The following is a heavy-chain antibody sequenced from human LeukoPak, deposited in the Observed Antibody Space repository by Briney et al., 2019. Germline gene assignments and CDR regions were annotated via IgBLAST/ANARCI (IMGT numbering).Heavy chain of an antibody. CDR1: GFTFSSYG. D-gene: IGHD1-26*01. CDR3: AKGMGYSGSLDI. CDR2: ISYDGSNE. J-gene: IGHJ3*02. Sequence: PGGSLRLSCAASGFTFSSYGMHWVRQAPGKGLEGVAVISYDGSNEYYADSVKGRFTISRDNSKNTLYLQMNSLRAEDTAVYYCAKGMGYSGSLDIWGQGTMVTASS. V-gene: IGHV3-30*18.